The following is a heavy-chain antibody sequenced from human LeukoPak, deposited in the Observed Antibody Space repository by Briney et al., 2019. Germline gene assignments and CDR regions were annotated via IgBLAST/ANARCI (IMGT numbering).Heavy chain of an antibody. CDR3: ARQPPYDSSGYYVDY. Sequence: ASVKVSCKASGYTFTSYDISWVRQAPGQGLEWMGWISAYNGNTNYAQKLQGRVTITADKSTSTVYMDLSSLRSEDTAVYYCARQPPYDSSGYYVDYWGQGTLVTVSS. CDR2: ISAYNGNT. CDR1: GYTFTSYD. V-gene: IGHV1-18*01. D-gene: IGHD3-22*01. J-gene: IGHJ4*02.